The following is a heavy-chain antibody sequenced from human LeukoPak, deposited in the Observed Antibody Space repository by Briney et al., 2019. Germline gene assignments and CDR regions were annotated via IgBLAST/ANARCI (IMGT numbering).Heavy chain of an antibody. Sequence: SETLSLTCTVSGGSIGTYYWSWIRQPPGKGLEWIGYIYYSGSTNYNPSLKSRVAVSVDTSKNQFSLKLSSVTAADTAVYYCARSYYGSGSYYSFDHWGQGSLVTVSS. V-gene: IGHV4-59*01. CDR2: IYYSGST. CDR1: GGSIGTYY. D-gene: IGHD3-10*01. J-gene: IGHJ4*02. CDR3: ARSYYGSGSYYSFDH.